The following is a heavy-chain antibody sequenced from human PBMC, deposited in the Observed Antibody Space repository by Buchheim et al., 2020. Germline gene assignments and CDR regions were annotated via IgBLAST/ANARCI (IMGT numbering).Heavy chain of an antibody. D-gene: IGHD2/OR15-2a*01. CDR1: GFTFSSYW. Sequence: EVQLVESGGGLVQPGGSLRLSCAASGFTFSSYWMSWVRQAPGKGLGWVANIKQDGSEKYYVDSVKGRFTISRDNAKNSLYLQMNSLRAEDTAVYYCASQALSFYYYYYGMDVWGQGTT. V-gene: IGHV3-7*01. CDR2: IKQDGSEK. CDR3: ASQALSFYYYYYGMDV. J-gene: IGHJ6*02.